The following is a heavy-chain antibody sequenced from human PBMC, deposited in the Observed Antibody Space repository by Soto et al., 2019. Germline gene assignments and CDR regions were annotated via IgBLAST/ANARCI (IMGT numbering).Heavy chain of an antibody. CDR3: AKSTSSNFYGGAGDI. Sequence: QVQLVESGGGVVQPVGSLRLSCAASGFTFSNIGMHWVRQAPGQGLEWVAVISHDGRHKYYADSVKGRFTISRDNFKSTLYLQMDSLRAEDTAMYYCAKSTSSNFYGGAGDIWCQGTMVTVSS. J-gene: IGHJ3*02. V-gene: IGHV3-30*18. CDR1: GFTFSNIG. CDR2: ISHDGRHK. D-gene: IGHD6-13*01.